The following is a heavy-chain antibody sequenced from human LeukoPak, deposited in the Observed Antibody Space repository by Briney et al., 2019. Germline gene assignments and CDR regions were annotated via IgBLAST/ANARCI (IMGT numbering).Heavy chain of an antibody. CDR2: IYPGDSDT. CDR3: ARSSRIVVVPAAMGSNWFDP. Sequence: GESLKISCKGSGYSFTSYWIGWVRQMPGKGLEWMGIIYPGDSDTRYSPSFQGQVTISADKPISTAYLQWSSLKASDTAMYYCARSSRIVVVPAAMGSNWFDPWGQGTLVTVSS. D-gene: IGHD2-2*01. J-gene: IGHJ5*02. V-gene: IGHV5-51*04. CDR1: GYSFTSYW.